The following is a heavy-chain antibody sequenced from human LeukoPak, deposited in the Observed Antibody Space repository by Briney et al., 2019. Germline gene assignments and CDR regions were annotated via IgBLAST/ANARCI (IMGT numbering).Heavy chain of an antibody. Sequence: GGSLRLSCAASGFTFSDYYMSWIRQAPGKGLEWVSYISSSGSTIYYADSVKGRFTISRDNAKNSLYLQMNSLRAEDTAVYYCARDILTGYSPWGWFDPWGQGTLVTVSS. CDR2: ISSSGSTI. CDR1: GFTFSDYY. CDR3: ARDILTGYSPWGWFDP. J-gene: IGHJ5*02. V-gene: IGHV3-11*04. D-gene: IGHD3-9*01.